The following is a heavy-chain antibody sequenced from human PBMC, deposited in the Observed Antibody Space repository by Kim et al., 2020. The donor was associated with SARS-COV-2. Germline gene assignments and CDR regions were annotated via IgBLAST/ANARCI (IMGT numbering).Heavy chain of an antibody. CDR3: ARVAVSYFDSHAFDI. Sequence: QKFQGRVTMTRNTSISTAYMELSSLRSEDTAVYYCARVAVSYFDSHAFDIWGQGTMVTVSS. D-gene: IGHD3-9*01. J-gene: IGHJ3*02. V-gene: IGHV1-8*01.